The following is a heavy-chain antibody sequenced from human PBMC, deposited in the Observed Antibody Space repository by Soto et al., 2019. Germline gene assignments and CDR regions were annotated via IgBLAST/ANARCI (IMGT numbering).Heavy chain of an antibody. J-gene: IGHJ6*02. CDR1: GFSLTSIALGMG. CDR2: IYWDDDK. V-gene: IGHV2-5*02. CDR3: ARMLIAAAGKGSNYYYGRDV. Sequence: SGPTLVNPTQTLTLTCTFSGFSLTSIALGMGVGWIRQPPGKALEWLALIYWDDDKRYNPSLKSRLTITKDTSQSQVVLTMTNMDPVDTATYYCARMLIAAAGKGSNYYYGRDVWGQGTTVTVSS. D-gene: IGHD6-13*01.